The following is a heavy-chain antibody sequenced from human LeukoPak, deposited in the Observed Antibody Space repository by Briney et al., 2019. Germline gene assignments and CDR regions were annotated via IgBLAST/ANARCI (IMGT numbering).Heavy chain of an antibody. CDR2: INPNSGGT. Sequence: ASVKVSCKASGYTFTGYYMHWVRQAPGQRLEWMGWINPNSGGTNYAQKFQGRVTMTRDTSISTAYMELSRLRSDDTAVYYCARGAGRWSTDTTYSNYWGQGTLVTVSS. D-gene: IGHD1-26*01. J-gene: IGHJ4*02. CDR1: GYTFTGYY. V-gene: IGHV1-2*02. CDR3: ARGAGRWSTDTTYSNY.